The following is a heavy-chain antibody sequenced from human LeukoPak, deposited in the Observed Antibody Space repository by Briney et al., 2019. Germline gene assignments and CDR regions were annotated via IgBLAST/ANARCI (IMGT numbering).Heavy chain of an antibody. CDR2: IHHNGNT. CDR1: GGSITSSY. D-gene: IGHD4-17*01. V-gene: IGHV4-59*01. Sequence: SETLSLTCTVSGGSITSSYWSWIRQSPGEALEWVGFIHHNGNTNYNPSLKSRVTISVDKSKNQFSLKLSSVTAADTAVYYCARGTYGDYVYYYYYMDVWGKGTTVTVSS. CDR3: ARGTYGDYVYYYYYMDV. J-gene: IGHJ6*03.